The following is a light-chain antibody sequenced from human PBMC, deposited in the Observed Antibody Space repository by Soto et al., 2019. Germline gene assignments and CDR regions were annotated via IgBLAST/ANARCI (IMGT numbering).Light chain of an antibody. CDR3: QQHSGT. Sequence: DIQMTQSPSTLSASVGDRVTITCRASQSISSWLAWYQQKPGKAPNLLIYKASSLESGVPSRFSGSGSGTEFTLTISSLQPDDFATYYCQQHSGTFGQGTKLEIK. CDR2: KAS. CDR1: QSISSW. V-gene: IGKV1-5*03. J-gene: IGKJ2*02.